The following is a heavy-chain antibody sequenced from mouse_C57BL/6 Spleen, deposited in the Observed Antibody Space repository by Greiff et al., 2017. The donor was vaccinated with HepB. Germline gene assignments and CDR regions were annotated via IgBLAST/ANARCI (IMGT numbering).Heavy chain of an antibody. CDR1: GFTFSDYY. CDR2: INYDGSST. CDR3: ARVESYSNSYAY. Sequence: EVKLVESEGGLVQPGSSMKLSCTASGFTFSDYYMAWVRQVPEKGLEWVANINYDGSSTYYLDSLKSRFIISRDNAKNILYLQMSSLKSEDTATYYCARVESYSNSYAYWGQGTLVTVSA. J-gene: IGHJ3*01. D-gene: IGHD2-5*01. V-gene: IGHV5-16*01.